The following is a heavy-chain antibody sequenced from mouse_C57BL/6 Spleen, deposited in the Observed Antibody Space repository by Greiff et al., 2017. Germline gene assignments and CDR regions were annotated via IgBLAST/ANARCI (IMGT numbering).Heavy chain of an antibody. V-gene: IGHV1-15*01. CDR1: GYTFTDYE. J-gene: IGHJ2*01. CDR3: TRRAYYSNYYFDY. Sequence: VQLQQSGAELVRPGASVTLSCKASGYTFTDYEMHWVKQTPVHGLEWIGAIDPETGGTAYNQKFKGKAILTADKSSSTAYMELRSLTSEDSAVYYCTRRAYYSNYYFDYWGQGTTLTVSS. CDR2: IDPETGGT. D-gene: IGHD2-5*01.